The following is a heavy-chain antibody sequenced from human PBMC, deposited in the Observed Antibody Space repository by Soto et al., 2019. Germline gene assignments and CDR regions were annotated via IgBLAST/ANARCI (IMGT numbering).Heavy chain of an antibody. D-gene: IGHD3-16*01. V-gene: IGHV3-15*01. Sequence: EVQLVESGGGLVKPGGSLRLSCAASGFTFSDVWMTWVRQAPGKGLERVGRVKSKTDGGTVDYAAPVKGRFIISRDDSTSTVSLQMDSLKIEDTAVYYCTSPSGGGRTVDYWGQGTLVTVSS. CDR3: TSPSGGGRTVDY. J-gene: IGHJ4*02. CDR1: GFTFSDVW. CDR2: VKSKTDGGTV.